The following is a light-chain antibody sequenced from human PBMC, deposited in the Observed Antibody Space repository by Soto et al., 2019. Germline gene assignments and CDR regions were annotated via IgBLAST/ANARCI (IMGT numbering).Light chain of an antibody. J-gene: IGLJ2*01. CDR3: AAWDDSRSGQV. CDR1: TSNVGINS. V-gene: IGLV1-47*01. Sequence: QSVLTQPPSASVTPGQRVTISCSGTTSNVGINSVFSYQHLPGTAPKLLIYRSNQRASGVPDRFSGSKSGTSAALAISGRRSDDEADYYCAAWDDSRSGQVFGGGTKVTVL. CDR2: RSN.